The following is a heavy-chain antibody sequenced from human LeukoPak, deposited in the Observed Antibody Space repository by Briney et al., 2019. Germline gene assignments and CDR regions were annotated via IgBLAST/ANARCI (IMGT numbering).Heavy chain of an antibody. CDR1: GFTFSSYS. CDR2: ISGSGGST. Sequence: GGSLRLSCAASGFTFSSYSMNWVRQAPGKGLEWVSAISGSGGSTYYADSVKGRFTISRDNSKNTLYLQMNSLRAEDTAVYYCAKDYGSGSNWFDPWGQGTLVTVSS. CDR3: AKDYGSGSNWFDP. D-gene: IGHD3-10*01. J-gene: IGHJ5*02. V-gene: IGHV3-23*01.